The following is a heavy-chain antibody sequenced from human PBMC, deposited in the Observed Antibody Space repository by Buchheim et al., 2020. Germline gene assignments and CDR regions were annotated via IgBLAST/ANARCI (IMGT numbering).Heavy chain of an antibody. CDR2: IYYSGST. J-gene: IGHJ5*02. Sequence: QVQLQESGPGLVKPSETLSLTYTVSGGSISSYYWSWIRQPPGEGLEWIGYIYYSGSTNYNPSLKSRVTISVDTSKNQFSLKLSSVTAADTAVYYCARGIVVVAATPQVGWFDPWGQGTL. V-gene: IGHV4-59*01. D-gene: IGHD2-15*01. CDR3: ARGIVVVAATPQVGWFDP. CDR1: GGSISSYY.